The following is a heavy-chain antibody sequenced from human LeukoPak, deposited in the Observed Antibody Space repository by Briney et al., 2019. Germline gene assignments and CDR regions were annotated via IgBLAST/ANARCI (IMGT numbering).Heavy chain of an antibody. D-gene: IGHD6-13*01. CDR1: GGTFSSYA. V-gene: IGHV1-69*13. J-gene: IGHJ6*02. CDR3: ARDPGEQQLDGMDV. Sequence: SVKVSCKASGGTFSSYAISWVRQAPGQGLEWMGGIIPIFGTANYAQKFQGRVTITADESMSTAYMELSSLRSEDTAVYYCARDPGEQQLDGMDVWGQGTTVTVSS. CDR2: IIPIFGTA.